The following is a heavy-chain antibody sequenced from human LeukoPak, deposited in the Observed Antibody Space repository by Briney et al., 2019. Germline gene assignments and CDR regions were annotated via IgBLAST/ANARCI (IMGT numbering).Heavy chain of an antibody. J-gene: IGHJ4*02. CDR1: GGSISSGDYY. CDR2: IYYSGST. D-gene: IGHD5-18*01. CDR3: ARETQGYSYGTGTYTLDY. V-gene: IGHV4-30-4*01. Sequence: SETLSLTCAVSGGSISSGDYYWSWIRQPPGKGLEWIGYIYYSGSTYYNPSLKSRVTISVDTSKNQFSLKLSSVTAADTAVYYCARETQGYSYGTGTYTLDYWGQGTLVTVSS.